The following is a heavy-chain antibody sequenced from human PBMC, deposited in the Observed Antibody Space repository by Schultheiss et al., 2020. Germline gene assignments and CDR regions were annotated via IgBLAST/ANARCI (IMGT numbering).Heavy chain of an antibody. Sequence: SETLSLTCNVSGGSISSYFWNWLRQPPGKGLEWIGSIYYSGSTYYNPSLKSRVTISVDTSKNQFSLKLISVTAADTAVYYCARHGNSYGNDYWGQGTLVTVSS. D-gene: IGHD5-18*01. V-gene: IGHV4-59*05. CDR3: ARHGNSYGNDY. CDR1: GGSISSYF. CDR2: IYYSGST. J-gene: IGHJ4*02.